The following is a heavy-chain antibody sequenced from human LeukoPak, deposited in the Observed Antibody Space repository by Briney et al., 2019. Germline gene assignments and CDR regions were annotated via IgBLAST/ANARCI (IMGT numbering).Heavy chain of an antibody. V-gene: IGHV1-2*02. J-gene: IGHJ4*02. Sequence: ASVKVSCKASGYTLTGYYMHWVRQASGQGLECMGWINPNSGGTNYAQKFQGRVTMTRDTSISTAYMELSRLRSDDTAVYYCALDDYGDYPIDYWGQGTLVTVSS. D-gene: IGHD4-17*01. CDR2: INPNSGGT. CDR1: GYTLTGYY. CDR3: ALDDYGDYPIDY.